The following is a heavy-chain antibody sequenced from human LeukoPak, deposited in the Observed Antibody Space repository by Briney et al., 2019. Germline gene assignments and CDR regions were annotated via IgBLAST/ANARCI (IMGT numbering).Heavy chain of an antibody. CDR3: AREGGGWLRNDYFDY. CDR2: IKQDGSEK. V-gene: IGHV3-7*01. D-gene: IGHD5-12*01. CDR1: GFTFSSYW. J-gene: IGHJ4*02. Sequence: PGGSLRLSCAASGFTFSSYWMSWVRQAPGKGLEWVANIKQDGSEKYYVDSVKGRFTISRDNAKNSLYLQMNSLRAEDTAVYYCAREGGGWLRNDYFDYWGQGTLVTVSS.